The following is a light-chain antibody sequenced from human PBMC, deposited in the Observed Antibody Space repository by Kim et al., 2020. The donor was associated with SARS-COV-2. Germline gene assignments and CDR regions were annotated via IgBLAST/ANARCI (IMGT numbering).Light chain of an antibody. CDR3: QQSYSSPPT. J-gene: IGKJ4*01. CDR2: AAS. CDR1: QSIRNY. V-gene: IGKV1-39*01. Sequence: SASVGDRITITCRASQSIRNYLNWYQQKPGKAPNLLIYAASSLQSGVSRFSGSGSGTDFTLTISSLQPEDIATYYCQQSYSSPPTFGGGTKVDIK.